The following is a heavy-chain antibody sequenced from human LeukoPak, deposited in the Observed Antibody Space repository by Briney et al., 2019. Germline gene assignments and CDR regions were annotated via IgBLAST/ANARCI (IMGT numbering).Heavy chain of an antibody. J-gene: IGHJ3*02. D-gene: IGHD3-22*01. CDR3: TRFRGYYDSPRTRNAFDI. CDR1: GFTFGDYA. V-gene: IGHV3-49*03. CDR2: IRSKAYGGTT. Sequence: GGSLRLSCTASGFTFGDYAMSWFRQAPGKGLEWVGFIRSKAYGGTTEYAASVKGRFTISRDDSKSIAYLQMNSLKTEDTAVYYCTRFRGYYDSPRTRNAFDIWGQGTMVTVSS.